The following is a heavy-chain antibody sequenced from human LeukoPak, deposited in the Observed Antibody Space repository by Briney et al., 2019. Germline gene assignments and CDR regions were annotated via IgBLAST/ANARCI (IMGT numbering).Heavy chain of an antibody. CDR2: ISYDGSNK. CDR1: EFTFSSYA. Sequence: PGGSLRLSCAASEFTFSSYAMHWVRQAPGKGLEWVAVISYDGSNKYYADSVKGRFTISRDNSKNTLYLQMNSLRAEDTAVYYCARASPTTVTTIYGMDVWGQGTTVTVSS. D-gene: IGHD4-17*01. CDR3: ARASPTTVTTIYGMDV. J-gene: IGHJ6*02. V-gene: IGHV3-30-3*01.